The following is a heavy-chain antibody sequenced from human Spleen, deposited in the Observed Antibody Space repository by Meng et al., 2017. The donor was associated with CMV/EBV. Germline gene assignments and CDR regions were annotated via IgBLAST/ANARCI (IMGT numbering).Heavy chain of an antibody. D-gene: IGHD6-6*01. CDR3: ARWDSSSSVAEYFQH. V-gene: IGHV3-30-3*01. Sequence: QVQLVESGGGVVQPGRSLRLSCAASGFTFSSYAMHWVRQAPGKGLEWVAVISYDGSNKYYADSVKGRFTISRDNSKNTLYLQMNSLRAEDTAVYYCARWDSSSSVAEYFQHWGQGTLVTVSS. CDR2: ISYDGSNK. CDR1: GFTFSSYA. J-gene: IGHJ1*01.